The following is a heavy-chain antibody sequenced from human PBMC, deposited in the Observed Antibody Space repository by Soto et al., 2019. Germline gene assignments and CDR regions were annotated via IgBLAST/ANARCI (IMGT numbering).Heavy chain of an antibody. CDR2: TYYRSKWYY. CDR1: GDSVSSNSAT. CDR3: ARSITGSAYFDY. V-gene: IGHV6-1*01. Sequence: TCAISGDSVSSNSATWNWIRQSPSRGLQWLGRTYYRSKWYYDYAESVKSRITINPDTSKNQFSLQLISVTPEDTAVYYCARSITGSAYFDYWGQGTLVTAPQ. D-gene: IGHD3-10*01. J-gene: IGHJ4*02.